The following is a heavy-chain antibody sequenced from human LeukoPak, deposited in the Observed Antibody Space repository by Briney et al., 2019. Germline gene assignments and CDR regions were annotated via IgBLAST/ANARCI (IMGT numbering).Heavy chain of an antibody. D-gene: IGHD4-17*01. CDR3: ARGQPYGDYNYFDS. Sequence: ASVKVSCKASGYTFIGYYMHLVRQAPGQGLEWVGRINPSTGGTNSAQKFQGRVTMTRDTSISTAYMELSRLTSDDTAIYYCARGQPYGDYNYFDSWGQGTLVTVSS. CDR1: GYTFIGYY. J-gene: IGHJ5*01. V-gene: IGHV1-2*06. CDR2: INPSTGGT.